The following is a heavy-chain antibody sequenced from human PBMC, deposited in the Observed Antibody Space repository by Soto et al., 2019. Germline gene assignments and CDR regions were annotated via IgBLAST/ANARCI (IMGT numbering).Heavy chain of an antibody. D-gene: IGHD1-26*01. CDR3: ARDRSRGWTWFDY. CDR1: GGSVTGGSHY. V-gene: IGHV4-61*01. Sequence: PSETLSLTCTVSGGSVTGGSHYWSWMRQPPGKGLEFIGYISFFGSTKYNPSLKIRVTISVDTSKNQFSLELTSLTAADTAVYYCARDRSRGWTWFDYWGQGTLVTYSS. J-gene: IGHJ4*02. CDR2: ISFFGST.